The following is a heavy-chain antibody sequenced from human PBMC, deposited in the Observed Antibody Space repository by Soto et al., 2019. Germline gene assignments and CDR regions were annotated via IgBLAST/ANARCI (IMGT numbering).Heavy chain of an antibody. V-gene: IGHV2-26*01. CDR2: IFSNDEK. CDR1: GFSLSNARMG. CDR3: ARSLYDSSGYYYYYGMDV. D-gene: IGHD3-22*01. J-gene: IGHJ6*02. Sequence: QVTLKESGPVLVKPTETLTLTCTVSGFSLSNARMGVSWIRQPPGKALEWLAHIFSNDEKSYSTSLKSRLTISQDTSKSQVVLTMTNMDPVDTATYYCARSLYDSSGYYYYYGMDVWGQGTTVTVSS.